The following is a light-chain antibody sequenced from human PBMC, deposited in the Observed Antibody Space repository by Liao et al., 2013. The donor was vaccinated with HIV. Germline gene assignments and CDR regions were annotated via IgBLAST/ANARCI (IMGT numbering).Light chain of an antibody. J-gene: IGLJ1*01. CDR1: NIGSKS. CDR2: QDN. CDR3: QAWDSSTAYV. Sequence: SYVLTQPPSVSVAPGKTARITCGGNNIGSKSVHWYQQKPGQSPVLVIYQDNKRPSGIPERFSGSNSGNTATLTISGTQGMDEADYYCQAWDSSTAYVFGTGTKVTVL. V-gene: IGLV3-21*01.